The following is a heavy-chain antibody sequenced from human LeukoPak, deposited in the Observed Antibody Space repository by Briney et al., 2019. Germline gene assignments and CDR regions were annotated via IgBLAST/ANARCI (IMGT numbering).Heavy chain of an antibody. CDR3: AREPAVAGYYYYYMDV. D-gene: IGHD6-19*01. J-gene: IGHJ6*03. CDR2: ISGNGGSR. Sequence: GGSLTLSCAASGFTFSTYTMHWVRQAPGKGLEYVSSISGNGGSREYANSVKGRFTISRDNSRNTLYLQMGSLRAEDTAVYYCAREPAVAGYYYYYMDVWGKGTTVTISS. V-gene: IGHV3-64*01. CDR1: GFTFSTYT.